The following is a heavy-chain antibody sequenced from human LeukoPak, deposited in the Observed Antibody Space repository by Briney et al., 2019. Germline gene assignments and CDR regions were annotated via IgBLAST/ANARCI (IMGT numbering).Heavy chain of an antibody. Sequence: GESLKISCKGSGYTFNAYWVGWVRQMPGKGLEWIGIIYPGDSDIRYSPSFRGQVTISADKSSSTAYLQWSSLKASDTAMYYSARRDVSAWYYFDYWGQGTLVTVSS. CDR1: GYTFNAYW. D-gene: IGHD6-19*01. CDR2: IYPGDSDI. V-gene: IGHV5-51*01. J-gene: IGHJ4*02. CDR3: ARRDVSAWYYFDY.